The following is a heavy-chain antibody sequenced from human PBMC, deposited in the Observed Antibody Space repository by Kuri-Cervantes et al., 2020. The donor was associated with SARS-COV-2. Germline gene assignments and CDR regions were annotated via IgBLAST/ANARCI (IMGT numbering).Heavy chain of an antibody. CDR3: AKALTSPYSGSYCVDY. CDR2: IIPIFGTA. D-gene: IGHD1-26*01. Sequence: SVKVSCKASGGTFSSYAISWVRQAPGQGLEWMGGIIPIFGTANYAQKFQGRVTIIADKSTSTAYMELSSLRAEDAAVYYCAKALTSPYSGSYCVDYWGQGTLVTVSS. J-gene: IGHJ4*02. V-gene: IGHV1-69*06. CDR1: GGTFSSYA.